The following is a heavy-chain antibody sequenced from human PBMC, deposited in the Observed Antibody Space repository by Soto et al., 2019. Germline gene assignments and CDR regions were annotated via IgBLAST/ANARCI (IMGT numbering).Heavy chain of an antibody. CDR3: HGYGY. V-gene: IGHV3-53*01. CDR1: GFTVSSTNY. Sequence: EVQVVESGGGLIQPGGSLRLSCVVSGFTVSSTNYMSWVRQAPGKGLEWVSVIYSGGTTFYADSVKGRFTISRDNSKNKLYLQMKSLRAEATAVYDCHGYGYWGQGTLVTVSS. D-gene: IGHD5-12*01. J-gene: IGHJ4*02. CDR2: IYSGGTT.